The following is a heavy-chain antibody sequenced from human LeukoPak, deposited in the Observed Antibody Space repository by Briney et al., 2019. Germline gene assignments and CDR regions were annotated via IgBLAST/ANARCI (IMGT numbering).Heavy chain of an antibody. CDR3: ARATTGGSAFDI. D-gene: IGHD1-14*01. CDR1: GFTFSSYS. CDR2: ISSSSSYI. J-gene: IGHJ3*02. Sequence: GGSLRLSCAASGFTFSSYSMNWVRQAPGKGLEWVSSISSSSSYIYYADSVKGRFTISRDNAKNSLYLQMNSLRAEDTAVYYCARATTGGSAFDIWGQGTMVTVSS. V-gene: IGHV3-21*01.